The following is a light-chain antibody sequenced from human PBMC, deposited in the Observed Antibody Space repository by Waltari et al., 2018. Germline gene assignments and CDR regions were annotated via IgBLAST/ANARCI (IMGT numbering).Light chain of an antibody. CDR2: RTS. Sequence: DIQMTQSPSTLSASVGDRVTIPWRASQSIGRWLAWYQHKPGTAPKLLIYRTSSLESGVPSRFSGSGSGTDFTLTISSLQPDDFATYYCQQYNSPPWTFGQGTKVEIK. V-gene: IGKV1-5*03. CDR1: QSIGRW. J-gene: IGKJ1*01. CDR3: QQYNSPPWT.